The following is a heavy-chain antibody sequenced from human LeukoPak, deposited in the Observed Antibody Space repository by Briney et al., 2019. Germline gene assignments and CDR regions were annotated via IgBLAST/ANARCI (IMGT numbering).Heavy chain of an antibody. D-gene: IGHD2/OR15-2a*01. CDR3: ARDRPSDQFLFYQTFDC. J-gene: IGHJ4*02. CDR1: GFTFNHYW. CDR2: IKEDGSET. Sequence: GGSLRPSCEASGFTFNHYWMSWVRQAPGKGLEWVANIKEDGSETYYVDSVEGRFTISRDNANNALYLQMNDLRAEDTAVYYCARDRPSDQFLFYQTFDCWGQGTLVAVSS. V-gene: IGHV3-7*01.